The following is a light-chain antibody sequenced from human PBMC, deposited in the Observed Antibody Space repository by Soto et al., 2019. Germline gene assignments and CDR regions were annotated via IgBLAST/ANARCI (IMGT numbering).Light chain of an antibody. CDR1: QSFDNY. CDR3: QQYSSSPRT. V-gene: IGKV3-20*01. CDR2: RAS. Sequence: EIVLTQSPGTLSLSPGDRATLSCRASQSFDNYLAWYQQKPGQAPRLLMYRASTRAFDIPDRFTGSGSGTDFTLTISRLEPEDFAVYYCQQYSSSPRTVGQGTKVDIK. J-gene: IGKJ1*01.